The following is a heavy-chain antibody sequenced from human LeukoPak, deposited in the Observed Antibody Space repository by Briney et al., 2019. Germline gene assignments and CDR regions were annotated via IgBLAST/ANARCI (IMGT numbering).Heavy chain of an antibody. Sequence: PGWSLRLSCAASGFTFSSYAMRWVRQAPGKGLEWVSAISGSGGSTYYADSVKGRFTISRDNSKNTLYLQMNSLRAEDTAVYYCASLPITMVRGVSWNAYWGQGTLVTVSS. J-gene: IGHJ4*02. D-gene: IGHD3-10*01. CDR1: GFTFSSYA. CDR3: ASLPITMVRGVSWNAY. V-gene: IGHV3-23*01. CDR2: ISGSGGST.